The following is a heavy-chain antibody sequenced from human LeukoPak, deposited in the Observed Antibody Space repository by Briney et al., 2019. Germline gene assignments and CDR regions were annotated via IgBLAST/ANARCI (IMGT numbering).Heavy chain of an antibody. CDR1: GFTFTSYA. D-gene: IGHD2-15*01. CDR2: ISGSGGST. Sequence: GGSLRLSCAASGFTFTSYAMSWVRQAPGKGLKWGSTISGSGGSTYYADSVKGRFTISRDNSKNTLCLQMNSLRAEDTAVYYCAKDGRCSGGSCYSSTDYWGQGTLVTVSS. CDR3: AKDGRCSGGSCYSSTDY. J-gene: IGHJ4*02. V-gene: IGHV3-23*01.